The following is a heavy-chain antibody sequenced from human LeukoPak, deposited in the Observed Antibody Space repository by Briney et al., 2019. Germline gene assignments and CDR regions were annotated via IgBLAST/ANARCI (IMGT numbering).Heavy chain of an antibody. CDR1: GYTFTSYG. D-gene: IGHD2-2*01. CDR3: ARDRRYCSSTSCYHPLDY. CDR2: ISAYNGNT. Sequence: GASVKVSCKASGYTFTSYGISWVRQAPGQGLEWMGWISAYNGNTNYAQKLQGRVTMTTDTSTSTAYMELRSLRSDDTAVYYCARDRRYCSSTSCYHPLDYWGQGTLVTVSS. J-gene: IGHJ4*02. V-gene: IGHV1-18*01.